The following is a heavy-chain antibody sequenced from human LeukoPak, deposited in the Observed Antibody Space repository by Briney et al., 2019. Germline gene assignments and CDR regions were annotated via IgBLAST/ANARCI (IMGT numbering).Heavy chain of an antibody. J-gene: IGHJ6*03. CDR1: GFTFSSYT. CDR2: ISYDGTNK. V-gene: IGHV3-30*04. CDR3: ARDVVPYYYYYMDV. Sequence: GGSLRLSYAASGFTFSSYTMHWVRQAPGKGLEWVAVISYDGTNKYYTDSVTGRFTISRDNSKNTLYLQMISLRADDTAVYYCARDVVPYYYYYMDVWGKGTTVTVSS. D-gene: IGHD2-21*01.